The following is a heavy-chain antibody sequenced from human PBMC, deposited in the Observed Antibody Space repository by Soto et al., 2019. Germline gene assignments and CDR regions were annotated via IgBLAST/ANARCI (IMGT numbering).Heavy chain of an antibody. CDR3: ARDKITGLFDY. V-gene: IGHV4-34*01. CDR1: GGSFSGYY. J-gene: IGHJ4*02. D-gene: IGHD2-8*02. Sequence: SETLSLTCAVYGGSFSGYYWTWIRQPPGTGLEWIGEINHSGSTNYNPSLKSRVTISVDTSKNQFSLKLTSVTAADTAVYYCARDKITGLFDYWGQGPRVTVSS. CDR2: INHSGST.